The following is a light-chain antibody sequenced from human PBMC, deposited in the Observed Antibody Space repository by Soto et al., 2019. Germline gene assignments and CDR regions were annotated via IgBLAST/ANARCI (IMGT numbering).Light chain of an antibody. J-gene: IGKJ3*01. CDR2: AAS. V-gene: IGKV3-20*01. CDR1: QSVSGSY. CDR3: QQYGDSPLS. Sequence: EIVLTQSPGTLSLSPGERATLSCRASQSVSGSYLAWYQQKPGQAPRLLIYAASGRATGIPDRFSGSGSGTDFTLTISSLEPEDFAVYYCQQYGDSPLSFGPGTKVDIE.